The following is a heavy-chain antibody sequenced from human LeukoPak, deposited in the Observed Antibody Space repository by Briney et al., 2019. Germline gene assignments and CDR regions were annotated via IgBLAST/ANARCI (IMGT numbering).Heavy chain of an antibody. J-gene: IGHJ6*03. CDR3: ARGPATAGYYYYYYYYMDV. Sequence: GGSLRLSCAASGFTFSSYSMNWVRQAPGKGLEWVSYISSSSSYIYYADSVKGRFTISRDNAKNSLYLQMNSLRAEDTAVYYCARGPATAGYYYYYYYYMDVWGKGTTVTVSS. D-gene: IGHD6-13*01. CDR2: ISSSSSYI. CDR1: GFTFSSYS. V-gene: IGHV3-21*05.